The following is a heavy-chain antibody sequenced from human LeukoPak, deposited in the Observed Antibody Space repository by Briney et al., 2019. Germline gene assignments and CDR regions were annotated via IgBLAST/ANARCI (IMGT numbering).Heavy chain of an antibody. CDR1: GFTVGNYG. CDR2: IRSKTYGGTV. J-gene: IGHJ4*02. Sequence: GGSLRLSCTGSGFTVGNYGMSWVRQAPGKGLEWVGLIRSKTYGGTVVYAASVKGKFTISRDDSKSIAYVQMNSLTTEDTAVYYCTSVYCSGGSCYPNLPDYWGQGTLVTVSS. CDR3: TSVYCSGGSCYPNLPDY. D-gene: IGHD2-15*01. V-gene: IGHV3-49*04.